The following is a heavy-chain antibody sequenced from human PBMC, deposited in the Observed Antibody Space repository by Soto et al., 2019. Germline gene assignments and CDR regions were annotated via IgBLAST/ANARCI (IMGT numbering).Heavy chain of an antibody. CDR3: TTAGPRDWYFNL. J-gene: IGHJ2*01. CDR1: GFIFNNAW. Sequence: EVHLVESGGGLVEPGGSLRLSCAASGFIFNNAWMTWVRQAPGKGLEWVANIKSRPDGGTADYAASVKGRFTISRDDSRYTLYLQMNSLKIEDTAVYYCTTAGPRDWYFNLWGRGTLVTVSS. CDR2: IKSRPDGGTA. V-gene: IGHV3-15*01.